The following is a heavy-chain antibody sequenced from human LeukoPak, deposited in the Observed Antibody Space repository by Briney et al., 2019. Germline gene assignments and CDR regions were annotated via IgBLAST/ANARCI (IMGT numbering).Heavy chain of an antibody. D-gene: IGHD6-13*01. CDR3: AKAPLGYSSSWYYFDY. V-gene: IGHV3-23*01. Sequence: PGGSLRLSCAASGFTFSSYAMSWVRQAPGKGLEWVSAISGSGGSTYYADSVKGRFTISRDNSKNTLYQQMNSLRAEDTAVYYCAKAPLGYSSSWYYFDYWGQGTLVTVSS. CDR2: ISGSGGST. J-gene: IGHJ4*02. CDR1: GFTFSSYA.